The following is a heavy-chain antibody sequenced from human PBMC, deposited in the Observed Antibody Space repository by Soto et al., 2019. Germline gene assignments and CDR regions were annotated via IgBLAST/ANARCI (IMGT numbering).Heavy chain of an antibody. V-gene: IGHV3-48*01. CDR3: ARAPDSGSYHLVTPLSFYYGMDV. D-gene: IGHD1-26*01. CDR2: ISSSSSTI. J-gene: IGHJ6*02. Sequence: PGGSLRLSCAASGFTFSSYSMNWVRQAPGKGLEWVSYISSSSSTIYYADSVKGRFTISRDNAKNSLYLQMNSLRAEDTAVYYCARAPDSGSYHLVTPLSFYYGMDVWGQGTTVTVPS. CDR1: GFTFSSYS.